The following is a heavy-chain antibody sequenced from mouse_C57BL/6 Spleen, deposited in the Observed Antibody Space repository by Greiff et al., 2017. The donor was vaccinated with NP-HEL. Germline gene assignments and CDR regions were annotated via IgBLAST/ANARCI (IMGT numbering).Heavy chain of an antibody. D-gene: IGHD1-1*01. V-gene: IGHV3-6*01. Sequence: ESGPGLVKPSQSLSLTCSVTGYSITSGYYWNWIRQFPGNKLEWMGYISYDGSNNYNPSLKNRISITRDTSKNQFFLKLNSVTTEDTATYYCARTTVVARPFDYWGQGTTLTVSS. CDR1: GYSITSGYY. J-gene: IGHJ2*01. CDR3: ARTTVVARPFDY. CDR2: ISYDGSN.